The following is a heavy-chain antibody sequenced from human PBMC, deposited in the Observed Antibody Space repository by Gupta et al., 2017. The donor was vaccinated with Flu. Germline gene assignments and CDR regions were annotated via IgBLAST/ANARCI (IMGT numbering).Heavy chain of an antibody. D-gene: IGHD6-13*01. CDR2: IYYSGST. CDR3: ARSQRAAAGTLDY. Sequence: IRQPPGKGLEWIGSIYYSGSTYYNPSLKSRVTISVDTSKNQFSLKLSSVTAADTAVYYCARSQRAAAGTLDYWGQGTLVTVSS. J-gene: IGHJ4*02. V-gene: IGHV4-39*01.